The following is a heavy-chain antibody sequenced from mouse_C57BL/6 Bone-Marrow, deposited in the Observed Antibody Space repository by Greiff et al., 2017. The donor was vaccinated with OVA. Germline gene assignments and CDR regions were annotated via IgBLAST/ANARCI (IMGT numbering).Heavy chain of an antibody. CDR3: ARARLLRFLAWFAY. V-gene: IGHV3-6*01. J-gene: IGHJ3*01. D-gene: IGHD1-1*01. CDR2: ISYDGSN. Sequence: EVKLVESGPGLVKPSQSLSLTCSVTGYSITSGYYWNWIRQFPGNKLEWMGYISYDGSNNYNPSLKNRISITRDTSKNQFFLKLNSVTTEDTATYYCARARLLRFLAWFAYWGQGTLVTVSA. CDR1: GYSITSGYY.